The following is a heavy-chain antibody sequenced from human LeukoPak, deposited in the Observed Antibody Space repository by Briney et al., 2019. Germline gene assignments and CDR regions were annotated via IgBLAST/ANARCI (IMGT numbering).Heavy chain of an antibody. D-gene: IGHD2-2*01. Sequence: SETLSLTCTVSGGSISSYYWSWIRQPAGKGLEWIGRIYTSGSTNYNPSLKSRVTMSVDTSKNQFSLKLSSVTAADTAVYYCAREPLVVVPAAIPNLSLGGFDPWGQGTLVTVSS. CDR1: GGSISSYY. J-gene: IGHJ5*02. V-gene: IGHV4-4*07. CDR3: AREPLVVVPAAIPNLSLGGFDP. CDR2: IYTSGST.